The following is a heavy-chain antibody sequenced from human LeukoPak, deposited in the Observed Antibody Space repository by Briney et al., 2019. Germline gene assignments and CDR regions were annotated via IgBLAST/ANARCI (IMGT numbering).Heavy chain of an antibody. J-gene: IGHJ4*02. V-gene: IGHV4-4*07. CDR2: IYTSGST. CDR1: GGSISSHY. D-gene: IGHD6-6*01. Sequence: KSSETLSLTCTVSGGSISSHYWSWIRQPAGKGLEWIGRIYTSGSTRYNPSLKSRVTMSVDTSKNQFSLKLTSVTAADTAVYYCARERSSSSHPFDYWGQGTLVTVSS. CDR3: ARERSSSSHPFDY.